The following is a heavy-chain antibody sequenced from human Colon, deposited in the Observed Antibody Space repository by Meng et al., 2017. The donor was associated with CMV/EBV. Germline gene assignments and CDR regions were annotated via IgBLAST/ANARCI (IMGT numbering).Heavy chain of an antibody. D-gene: IGHD3-10*01. CDR2: MYEMKDGGPT. CDR3: TTYFADLASGDY. Sequence: GGSLRLSCSGSGFTFTRAWVTWVRQAPGKGLEWVGRMYEMKDGGPTQYAEAVKGRFTVSRDDSKSTFYLQMNRLKTEDTAVYYCTTYFADLASGDYWGRGTLVTVSS. V-gene: IGHV3-15*01. CDR1: GFTFTRAW. J-gene: IGHJ4*02.